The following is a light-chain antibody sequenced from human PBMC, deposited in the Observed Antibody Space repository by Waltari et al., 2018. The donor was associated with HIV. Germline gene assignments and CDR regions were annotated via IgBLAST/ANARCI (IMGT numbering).Light chain of an antibody. J-gene: IGKJ4*01. Sequence: DIQLTQSPSFLSASVGDRVNVACRASQDISDFLAWYQQQPGTAPRLLIYDPSTLYSGVPSRFRGSGSGTEFTLTISSLQPEDFVSYYCQQLHTFPLTFGGGTKV. V-gene: IGKV1-9*01. CDR1: QDISDF. CDR2: DPS. CDR3: QQLHTFPLT.